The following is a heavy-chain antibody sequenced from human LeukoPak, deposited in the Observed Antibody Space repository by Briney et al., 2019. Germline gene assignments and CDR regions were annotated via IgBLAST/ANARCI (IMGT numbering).Heavy chain of an antibody. Sequence: GGSLRLSCAASGFTFSDYYMSWIRQAPGKGLEWVSYISSSGSTIYYADSVKGRYTISRDNAKNSLYLQMNSLRAEDTAVYYCAGRIAVAGFFDYWGQGTLVTVSS. CDR3: AGRIAVAGFFDY. CDR2: ISSSGSTI. D-gene: IGHD6-19*01. J-gene: IGHJ4*02. CDR1: GFTFSDYY. V-gene: IGHV3-11*01.